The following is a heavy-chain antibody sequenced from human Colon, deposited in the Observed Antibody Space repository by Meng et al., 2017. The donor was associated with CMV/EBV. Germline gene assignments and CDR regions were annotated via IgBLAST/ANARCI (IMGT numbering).Heavy chain of an antibody. V-gene: IGHV3-73*01. Sequence: GGSLSLSCAASGYTFSDSTIHWVRQASGKGLEWLGRISRKTNNYATVYAASVKGRFTISRDDSKNTAFLQLNSLKTEDTALYYCRAYSSSLRVDVFDIWGQGTVVTVSS. CDR2: ISRKTNNYAT. D-gene: IGHD6-6*01. CDR3: RAYSSSLRVDVFDI. CDR1: GYTFSDST. J-gene: IGHJ3*02.